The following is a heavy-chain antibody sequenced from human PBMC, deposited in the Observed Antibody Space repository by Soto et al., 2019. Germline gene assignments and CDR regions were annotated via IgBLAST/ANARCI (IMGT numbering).Heavy chain of an antibody. V-gene: IGHV1-69*01. CDR3: ARGGSGYVWFNEF. CDR2: IIPLFGTA. Sequence: QEQLVQSGAEVKKPLSSVKVSCKASGCIFSSDAIIWMRQAPGQGLEWMGGIIPLFGTANYAQKFQGRVTITADDSTNTAYMDLSSLKSEDTAIYYLARGGSGYVWFNEFWGQGTLVTVAS. CDR1: GCIFSSDA. D-gene: IGHD3-3*01. J-gene: IGHJ4*02.